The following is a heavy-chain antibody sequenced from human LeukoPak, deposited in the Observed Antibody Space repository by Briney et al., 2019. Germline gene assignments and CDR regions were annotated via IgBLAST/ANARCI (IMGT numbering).Heavy chain of an antibody. D-gene: IGHD5-18*01. V-gene: IGHV4-59*01. CDR3: ARIGSAMEYYFDY. J-gene: IGHJ4*02. CDR1: GGSISSYY. CDR2: IYYSGST. Sequence: SETLSLTCTVSGGSISSYYWGWIRQPPGKGLEWIGYIYYSGSTNYNPSLKSRVTISVDTSKNQFSLKLSSVTAADTAVYYCARIGSAMEYYFDYWGQGTLVTVSS.